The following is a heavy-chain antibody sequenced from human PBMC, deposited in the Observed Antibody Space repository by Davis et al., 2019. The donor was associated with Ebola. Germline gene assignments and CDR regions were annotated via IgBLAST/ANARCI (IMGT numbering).Heavy chain of an antibody. D-gene: IGHD2-2*02. V-gene: IGHV3-23*01. CDR2: TSGSGGTK. CDR1: GFTFSNYA. CDR3: AKASWGPAARPLLDS. Sequence: GESLKISCAASGFTFSNYAMSWVRQAPGKGLEWVSGTSGSGGTKYYADSVKGRFTISRDNSKNTLYLQMNSLRAEDTAVYYCAKASWGPAARPLLDSWGQGIMVTVSS. J-gene: IGHJ4*02.